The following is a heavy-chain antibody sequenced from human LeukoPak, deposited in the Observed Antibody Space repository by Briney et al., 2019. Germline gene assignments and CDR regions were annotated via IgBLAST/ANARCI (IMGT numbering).Heavy chain of an antibody. J-gene: IGHJ6*02. CDR1: GGSISSYY. CDR3: LYGMDV. V-gene: IGHV4-59*12. CDR2: IYYSGST. Sequence: SETLSLTCAVSGGSISSYYWSWIRQPPGKGLEWIGYIYYSGSTNYNPSLKSRVTISVDTSKNQFSLKLSSVTAADTAVYYCLYGMDVWGQGTTVTVSS.